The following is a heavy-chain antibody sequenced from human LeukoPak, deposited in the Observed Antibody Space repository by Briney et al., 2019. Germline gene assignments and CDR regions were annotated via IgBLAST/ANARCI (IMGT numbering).Heavy chain of an antibody. J-gene: IGHJ4*02. CDR2: IYYGGST. D-gene: IGHD3-16*01. V-gene: IGHV4-59*01. Sequence: SETLSLTCTVSGGSISSYYWSWIRQPPGKGLEWIGYIYYGGSTNYSPSLKSRVTISVDTSKNQFSLKLSSVTAADTAVYYCARGVWGLDYWGQGTLVTVSS. CDR1: GGSISSYY. CDR3: ARGVWGLDY.